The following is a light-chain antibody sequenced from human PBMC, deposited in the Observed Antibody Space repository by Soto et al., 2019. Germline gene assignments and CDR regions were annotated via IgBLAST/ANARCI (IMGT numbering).Light chain of an antibody. Sequence: EIVMTQSPATLSVSPGERATLSCRASHRVSSYLAWYQQKPGQAPRLLIYGTSTRATGIPARFSGSGSGTEFTLTISSLQSEDVAVYYCHHFNPWPPNAFGQGTKV. V-gene: IGKV3-15*01. J-gene: IGKJ1*01. CDR1: HRVSSY. CDR2: GTS. CDR3: HHFNPWPPNA.